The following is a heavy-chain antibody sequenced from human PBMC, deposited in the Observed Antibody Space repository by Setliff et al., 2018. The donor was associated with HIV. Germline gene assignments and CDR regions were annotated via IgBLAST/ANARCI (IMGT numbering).Heavy chain of an antibody. Sequence: HGESLKISCKGSGYSFTSYWIGWVRQMPGKGLEWMAVMFVGDSDTSTDSPSFQGQVTFSVDKSIRTAYLQWSSLKASDTAMYYCARLTYYYDSSGYYPNWFDPWGQGTLVTVSS. CDR2: MFVGDSDT. J-gene: IGHJ5*02. D-gene: IGHD3-22*01. CDR1: GYSFTSYW. CDR3: ARLTYYYDSSGYYPNWFDP. V-gene: IGHV5-51*01.